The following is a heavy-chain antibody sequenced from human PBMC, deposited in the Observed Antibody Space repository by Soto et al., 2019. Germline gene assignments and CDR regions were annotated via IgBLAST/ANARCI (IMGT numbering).Heavy chain of an antibody. CDR2: IIPLFGSA. V-gene: IGHV1-69*06. Sequence: SAVKVSCKASGGTFSSYAINWVRQAPGQGLEWMGGIIPLFGSASYAQKFQGRVTITADKSTGTAYMELSSLRSEDTAVYYCASRPYPNTVTTSADYRGQGTLVTVSS. J-gene: IGHJ4*02. D-gene: IGHD4-17*01. CDR3: ASRPYPNTVTTSADY. CDR1: GGTFSSYA.